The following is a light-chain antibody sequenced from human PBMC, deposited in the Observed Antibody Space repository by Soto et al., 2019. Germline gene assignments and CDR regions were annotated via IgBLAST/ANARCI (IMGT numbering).Light chain of an antibody. CDR1: SSNIGENY. V-gene: IGLV1-51*01. CDR3: GAWDSSVSAGV. CDR2: DND. J-gene: IGLJ3*02. Sequence: QSVLTQPPSVSAAPGQKVTISCSGSSSNIGENYVAWFQQFPGTAPKLLIHDNDNRPSGIPDRVSGSKSGTSATLAITGLQPGDEADYYCGAWDSSVSAGVFGGGTKVTVL.